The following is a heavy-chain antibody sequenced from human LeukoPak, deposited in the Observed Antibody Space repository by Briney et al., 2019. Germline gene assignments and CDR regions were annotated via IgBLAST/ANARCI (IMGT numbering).Heavy chain of an antibody. V-gene: IGHV3-53*01. CDR3: ASGRGGHIVVVPAAYY. CDR1: GFTVSSNY. Sequence: GGSLRLSCAASGFTVSSNYMSWVRQAPGKGLEWVSVIYSGGSTYYADSVKGRFTISRDNSKNTLYLQMNSLRAEDTAVYYCASGRGGHIVVVPAAYYWGQGTLVTVSS. CDR2: IYSGGST. J-gene: IGHJ4*02. D-gene: IGHD2-2*01.